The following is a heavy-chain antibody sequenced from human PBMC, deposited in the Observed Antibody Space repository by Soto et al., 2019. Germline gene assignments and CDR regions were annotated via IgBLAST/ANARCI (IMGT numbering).Heavy chain of an antibody. CDR1: GYSFTSYW. V-gene: IGHV5-51*01. Sequence: GESLKISCKGSGYSFTSYWIGWVRQMPGKGLEWMGIIYPGDSDTRYSPSFQGQVTISADKSISTAYLQWSSLKASDPAMYYCATIGFAGGGGAGGGDYWGQGTLVTVSS. J-gene: IGHJ4*02. D-gene: IGHD2-15*01. CDR2: IYPGDSDT. CDR3: ATIGFAGGGGAGGGDY.